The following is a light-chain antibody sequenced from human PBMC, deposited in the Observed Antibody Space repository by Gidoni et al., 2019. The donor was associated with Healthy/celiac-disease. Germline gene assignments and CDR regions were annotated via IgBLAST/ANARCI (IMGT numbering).Light chain of an antibody. J-gene: IGKJ4*01. CDR2: GAS. Sequence: EIVLTQSPGTLSLSPGERATLSCRASQSVSSSYLAWYQQKPGQAPRLLIYGASSRATGIPDRFSCSGSGTDFTLTISRLEPEDFAVYYCQQYGSSLLTFGGGTKVEIK. CDR1: QSVSSSY. CDR3: QQYGSSLLT. V-gene: IGKV3-20*01.